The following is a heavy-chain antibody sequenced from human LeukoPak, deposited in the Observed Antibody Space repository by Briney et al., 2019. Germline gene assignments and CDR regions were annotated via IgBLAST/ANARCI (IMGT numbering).Heavy chain of an antibody. J-gene: IGHJ4*02. CDR2: IYYTGSM. CDR3: ARLPGSGYFDY. D-gene: IGHD3-22*01. Sequence: SETLSLTCTVSGGSISSGTYYWGWIRQPPGKGLEWVATIYYTGSMYYNPSLKGRVTVSVDTSKNQFSLKLSSVTAADTAVYYCARLPGSGYFDYWGQGILVTVSS. V-gene: IGHV4-39*01. CDR1: GGSISSGTYY.